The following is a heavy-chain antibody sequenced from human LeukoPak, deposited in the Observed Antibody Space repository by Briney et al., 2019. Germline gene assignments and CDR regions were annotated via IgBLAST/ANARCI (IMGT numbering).Heavy chain of an antibody. D-gene: IGHD1-26*01. J-gene: IGHJ4*02. CDR2: ISGSGGST. CDR3: AKDSLSGSYLTPGY. V-gene: IGHV3-23*01. Sequence: PGGSLRLSCAASGFTFSSYAMSWVRQAPGKGLEWVSAISGSGGSTYYADSVKGRFTISRDNSKNTLYLQMNSLRAEDTAVYYCAKDSLSGSYLTPGYWGQGTLVTVSS. CDR1: GFTFSSYA.